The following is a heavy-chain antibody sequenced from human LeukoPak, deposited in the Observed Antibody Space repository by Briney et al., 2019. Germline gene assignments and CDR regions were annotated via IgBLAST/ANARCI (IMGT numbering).Heavy chain of an antibody. J-gene: IGHJ4*02. CDR1: GFTFSSYW. CDR3: AKDTSSGWYGD. D-gene: IGHD6-19*01. V-gene: IGHV3-74*01. Sequence: PGGSLRLSCAASGFTFSSYWMHWVRQAPGKGLVWVSRINSDGSSTSYADSVKGRFTISRDNAKNTLYLQMNSLRAEDTAVYYCAKDTSSGWYGDWGQGTLVTVSS. CDR2: INSDGSST.